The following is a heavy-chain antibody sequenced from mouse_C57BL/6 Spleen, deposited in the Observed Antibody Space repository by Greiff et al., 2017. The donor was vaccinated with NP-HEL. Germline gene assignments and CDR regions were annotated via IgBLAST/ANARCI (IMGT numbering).Heavy chain of an antibody. CDR1: GYTFTSYW. CDR3: ARGGGRWYFDV. V-gene: IGHV1-64*01. Sequence: VQLQQPGAELVKPGASVKLSCKASGYTFTSYWMHWVKQRPGQGLEWIGRIHPNSGSTNYNEKFKSKATLTVDKSSSTAYMQLSSLTSEDSAVYYCARGGGRWYFDVWGTGTTVTVSS. J-gene: IGHJ1*03. CDR2: IHPNSGST. D-gene: IGHD3-3*01.